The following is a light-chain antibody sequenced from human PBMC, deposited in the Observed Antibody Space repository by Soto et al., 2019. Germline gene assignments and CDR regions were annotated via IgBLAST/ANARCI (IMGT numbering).Light chain of an antibody. CDR1: QTINDW. J-gene: IGKJ4*01. CDR2: GAY. V-gene: IGKV1-5*03. CDR3: QRYNYY. Sequence: DMQMTQSPSTLSASVGDRVTITCRANQTINDWLAWYQQKPGKAPKLLIYGAYNLQTGVPSRFSGSGSGTDFTLTISSLQPDDFATYYCQRYNYYFGGGTKVDFK.